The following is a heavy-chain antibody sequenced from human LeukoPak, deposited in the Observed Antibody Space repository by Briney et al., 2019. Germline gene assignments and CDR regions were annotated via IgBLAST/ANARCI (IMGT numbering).Heavy chain of an antibody. CDR3: AKSRLGRYSSSWYIPWFDP. J-gene: IGHJ5*02. D-gene: IGHD6-13*01. CDR1: GFTFSSYA. V-gene: IGHV3-30-3*02. CDR2: ISYDGSNK. Sequence: GGSLRLSCAASGFTFSSYAMHWVRQAPGKGLEWVAVISYDGSNKYYADSVKGRFTISRDNSKNTLYLQMNSLRAEDTAVYYCAKSRLGRYSSSWYIPWFDPWGQGTLVTVSS.